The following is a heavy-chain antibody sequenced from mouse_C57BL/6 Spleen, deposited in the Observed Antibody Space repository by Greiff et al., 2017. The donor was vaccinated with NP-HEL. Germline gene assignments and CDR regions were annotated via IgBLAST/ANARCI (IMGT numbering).Heavy chain of an antibody. J-gene: IGHJ2*01. CDR3: TIYSKDFDY. D-gene: IGHD2-5*01. V-gene: IGHV1-5*01. Sequence: PGQGLEWIGAIYPGNSDTSYNQKFKGKAKLTAVTSASTAYMELSSLTNEDSAVYYCTIYSKDFDYWGQGTTLTVSS. CDR2: IYPGNSDT.